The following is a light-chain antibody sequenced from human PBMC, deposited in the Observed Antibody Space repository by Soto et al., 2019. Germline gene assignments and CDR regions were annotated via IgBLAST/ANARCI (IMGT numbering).Light chain of an antibody. CDR1: QSVSSW. CDR3: QQYNNLWT. CDR2: KAS. V-gene: IGKV1-5*03. J-gene: IGKJ1*01. Sequence: DIQMTQSPSTLSASVGDRVTITCRASQSVSSWLAWYQQKAGKAPKLLIYKASSLESGVPSRFSGSGSGTEFTLTITSLQPDDFATYYFQQYNNLWTFGQGTKVEIK.